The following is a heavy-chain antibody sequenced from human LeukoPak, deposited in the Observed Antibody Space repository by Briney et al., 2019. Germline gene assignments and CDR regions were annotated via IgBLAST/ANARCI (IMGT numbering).Heavy chain of an antibody. Sequence: GGSLRLSCAASGFTFSSYGMHWVRQAPGKGLEWVAVIWYDGSNKYYADSVKGRFTISRDNSKNTLYLQMNSLRAEDTAVYYCARDHVSSRKTTNNYYYGMDVWGQGTTVTVSS. CDR3: ARDHVSSRKTTNNYYYGMDV. J-gene: IGHJ6*02. D-gene: IGHD1-14*01. CDR2: IWYDGSNK. CDR1: GFTFSSYG. V-gene: IGHV3-33*01.